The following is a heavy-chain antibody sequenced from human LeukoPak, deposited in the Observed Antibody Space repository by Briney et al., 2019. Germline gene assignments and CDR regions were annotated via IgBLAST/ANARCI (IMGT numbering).Heavy chain of an antibody. CDR2: INPNSGDT. V-gene: IGHV1-2*02. CDR1: GYTXTGYY. Sequence: ASVKVSCKASGYTXTGYYMHWVRQAPGQGLEWMGWINPNSGDTKYAQNFQGRVTMTRDTSISTAYMELSRLRSDDTAVYYCATQRGSYLWGTDFDYWGQGTLVTVSS. J-gene: IGHJ4*02. D-gene: IGHD3-16*01. CDR3: ATQRGSYLWGTDFDY.